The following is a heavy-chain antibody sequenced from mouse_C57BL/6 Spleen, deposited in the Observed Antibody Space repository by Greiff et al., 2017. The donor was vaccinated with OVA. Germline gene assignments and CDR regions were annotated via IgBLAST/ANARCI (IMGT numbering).Heavy chain of an antibody. Sequence: EVKVVESGEGLVKPGGSLKLSCAASGFTFSSYAMSWVRQTPEKREWVAYISSDADYIYYADTVKGRFTISRDNARNTLYLQMSSLKSEDTAMYYCTRDSNYGDWYFDVWGTGTTVTVSS. D-gene: IGHD2-5*01. CDR1: GFTFSSYA. CDR2: ISSDADYI. CDR3: TRDSNYGDWYFDV. V-gene: IGHV5-9-1*02. J-gene: IGHJ1*03.